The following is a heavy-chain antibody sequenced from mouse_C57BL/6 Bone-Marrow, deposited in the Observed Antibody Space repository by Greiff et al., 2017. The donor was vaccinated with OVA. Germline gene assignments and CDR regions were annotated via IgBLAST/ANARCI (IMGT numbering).Heavy chain of an antibody. CDR1: GYTFTSYD. D-gene: IGHD4-1*01. J-gene: IGHJ4*01. CDR2: IYPRDGST. V-gene: IGHV1-85*01. CDR3: AGTGTGYAMDY. Sequence: LQQPGASVKLSCKASGYTFTSYDINWVKQRPGQGLEWIGWIYPRDGSTKYNEKFKGKATLTVDTSSSTAYMELHSLTSEDSAVYFCAGTGTGYAMDYWGQGTSVTVSS.